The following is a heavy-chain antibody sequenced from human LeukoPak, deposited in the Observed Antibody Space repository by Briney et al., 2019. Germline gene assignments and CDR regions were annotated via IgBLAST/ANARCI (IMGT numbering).Heavy chain of an antibody. CDR2: IKQDGSEK. V-gene: IGHV3-7*03. CDR3: AKDFYYGSRTHYNPNYFDY. J-gene: IGHJ4*02. D-gene: IGHD3-10*01. CDR1: GFTFSSYW. Sequence: PGGSLRLSCAASGFTFSSYWMSWVRQAPGKGLEWVANIKQDGSEKYYVDSVKGRFTISRDNPKNTLYLQMNSLRAEDAAVYYCAKDFYYGSRTHYNPNYFDYWGQGTLVTVSS.